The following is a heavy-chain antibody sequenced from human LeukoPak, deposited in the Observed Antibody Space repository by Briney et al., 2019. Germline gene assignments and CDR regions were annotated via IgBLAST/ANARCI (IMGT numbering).Heavy chain of an antibody. J-gene: IGHJ4*02. CDR3: ARGVEPLAANTLAY. CDR1: GFTVITND. D-gene: IGHD1-14*01. Sequence: GGSLRLSCAASGFTVITNDMTWVRQALGKGLEWVSVLYSDGNTKYADSVQGRFTISRDSSKNTLYLEMNSLSPDDTAVYYCARGVEPLAANTLAYWGQGTLVTVSS. CDR2: LYSDGNT. V-gene: IGHV3-53*01.